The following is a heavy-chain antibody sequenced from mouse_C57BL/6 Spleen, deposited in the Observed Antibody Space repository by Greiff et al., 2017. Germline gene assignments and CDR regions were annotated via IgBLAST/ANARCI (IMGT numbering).Heavy chain of an antibody. V-gene: IGHV1-55*01. CDR1: GYTFTSYW. D-gene: IGHD1-1*01. Sequence: QVQLQQPGAELVKPGASVKMSCKASGYTFTSYWITWVKQRPGQGLEWIGDIYPGSGSTNYNEKFKSKATLTVDTSSSTAYMQLSSLTSEDSAVYYCARDYGSSIAFYYAMDYWGQGTSVTVSS. CDR2: IYPGSGST. CDR3: ARDYGSSIAFYYAMDY. J-gene: IGHJ4*01.